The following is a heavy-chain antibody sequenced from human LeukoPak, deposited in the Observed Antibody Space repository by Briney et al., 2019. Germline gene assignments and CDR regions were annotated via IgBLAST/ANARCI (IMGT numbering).Heavy chain of an antibody. CDR2: IRYDGSNK. D-gene: IGHD2-2*02. J-gene: IGHJ4*02. CDR3: AKESIVVVPAAINNDPLDY. V-gene: IGHV3-30*02. CDR1: GFTFSTYE. Sequence: QPGGSLRLSCAGSGFTFSTYELNWVRQAPGKGLEWVAFIRYDGSNKYYADSVKGRFTISRDNSKNTLYLQMNSLRAEDTAVYYCAKESIVVVPAAINNDPLDYWGQGTLVTVSS.